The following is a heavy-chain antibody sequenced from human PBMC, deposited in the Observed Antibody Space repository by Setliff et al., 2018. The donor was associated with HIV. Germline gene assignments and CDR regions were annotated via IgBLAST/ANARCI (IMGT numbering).Heavy chain of an antibody. CDR3: ATQGLTVPIPGGYFQH. V-gene: IGHV4-39*07. CDR2: IYRSGST. D-gene: IGHD2-21*02. J-gene: IGHJ1*01. Sequence: SETLSLTCTVSGGSISSSSFYWGWIRQPPGKGLEWIGNIYRSGSTYYNPSLKSRVTISFDTSKNQFSLILTSVTAADTAVYYCATQGLTVPIPGGYFQHWGPGILVTVSS. CDR1: GGSISSSSFY.